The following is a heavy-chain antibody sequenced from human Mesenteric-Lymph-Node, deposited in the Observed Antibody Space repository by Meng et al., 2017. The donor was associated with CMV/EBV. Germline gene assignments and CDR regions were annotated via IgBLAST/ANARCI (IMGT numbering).Heavy chain of an antibody. J-gene: IGHJ5*02. CDR2: ISNDGTNK. V-gene: IGHV3-30*04. CDR3: AKGADQDYYDIDP. D-gene: IGHD3-22*01. CDR1: GFTFNSFA. Sequence: GESLKISCAASGFTFNSFAMSWVRQAQAPGKGLEWVAVISNDGTNKYYTDSVKGRFTVSRDNSKSTLYLQMNSLRTEDTAVYYCAKGADQDYYDIDPWGQGTLVTVSS.